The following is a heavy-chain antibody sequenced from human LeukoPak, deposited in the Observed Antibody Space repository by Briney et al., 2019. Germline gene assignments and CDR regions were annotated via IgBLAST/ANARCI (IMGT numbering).Heavy chain of an antibody. D-gene: IGHD3-3*01. CDR3: ARWPSVTIRARSFGDAFDI. CDR2: IYYTGST. V-gene: IGHV4-61*01. Sequence: EPSETLSLTCTVSGGSISGSISSYYWNWIRQPPGKGLEWIGYIYYTGSTNYNPSLKSRVTISVETSKNQFSLKVSSVTAADTAVYYCARWPSVTIRARSFGDAFDIWGQGTMITVSS. J-gene: IGHJ3*02. CDR1: GGSISGSISSYY.